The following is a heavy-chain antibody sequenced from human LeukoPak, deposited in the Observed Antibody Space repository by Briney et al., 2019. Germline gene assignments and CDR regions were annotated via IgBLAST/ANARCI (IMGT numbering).Heavy chain of an antibody. J-gene: IGHJ5*02. CDR3: ARGNCSGGSCYSVVPHSPNWFDP. Sequence: SETLFLTCTVSGGSISSYYWSWIRQPAGKGLEWIGRIYTSGSTNYNPSLKSRVTMSVDTSKNQFSLKLSSVTAADTAVYYCARGNCSGGSCYSVVPHSPNWFDPWGQGTLVTVSS. CDR2: IYTSGST. D-gene: IGHD2-15*01. CDR1: GGSISSYY. V-gene: IGHV4-4*07.